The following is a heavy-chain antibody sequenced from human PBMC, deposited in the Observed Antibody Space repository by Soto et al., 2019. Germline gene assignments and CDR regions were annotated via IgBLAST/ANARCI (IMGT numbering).Heavy chain of an antibody. V-gene: IGHV3-23*01. Sequence: EVPLLESGGGLVQPGGSLRLSCAASGFTFSSYAMSWVRQAPGKGLEWVSAISGSGGSTYYADSVKGRFTISTDNSKNTLYLQMNSLRAEDTAVYYCARRSSGWYFDYWGQGTLVTVSS. CDR2: ISGSGGST. J-gene: IGHJ4*02. CDR1: GFTFSSYA. CDR3: ARRSSGWYFDY. D-gene: IGHD6-19*01.